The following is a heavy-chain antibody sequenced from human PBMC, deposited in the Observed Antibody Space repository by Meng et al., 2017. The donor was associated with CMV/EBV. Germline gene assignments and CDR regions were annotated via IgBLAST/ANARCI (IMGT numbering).Heavy chain of an antibody. Sequence: GESLKISCAASGFTFSSYWMSWVRQAPGKGLEWVANIKQDGSEKYYVDSVKGRFTISRDNAKNSLYLQMNSLRAEDTAVYHCARVSDFWTEGGLDYWGQGTLVTVSS. CDR3: ARVSDFWTEGGLDY. CDR1: GFTFSSYW. V-gene: IGHV3-7*01. J-gene: IGHJ4*02. CDR2: IKQDGSEK. D-gene: IGHD3-3*01.